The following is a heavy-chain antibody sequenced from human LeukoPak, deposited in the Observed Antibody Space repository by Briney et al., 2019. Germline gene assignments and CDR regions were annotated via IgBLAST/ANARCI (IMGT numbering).Heavy chain of an antibody. V-gene: IGHV3-23*01. Sequence: GGSLRLSCAASGFTFGSYAMSWVRQAPGKGLEWVSTISDSGGSTYYAVSVEDRFAISRDNPKNTLYLQMNSLRAEDTAVYYCARHRSSWLIDYWGQGTLVTVSS. D-gene: IGHD6-6*01. CDR1: GFTFGSYA. J-gene: IGHJ4*02. CDR2: ISDSGGST. CDR3: ARHRSSWLIDY.